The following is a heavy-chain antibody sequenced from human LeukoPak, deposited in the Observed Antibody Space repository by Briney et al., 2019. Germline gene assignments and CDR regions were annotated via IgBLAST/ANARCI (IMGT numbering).Heavy chain of an antibody. CDR3: ARGARIAVAETWTWGDY. V-gene: IGHV1-2*02. Sequence: GASVKVSCKASGYTFTGYYMHWVRQAPGQGLEWMGWINTNSGGTNYAQKFQGRVTMTRDTSISTAYMELSRLRSDDTAVYYCARGARIAVAETWTWGDYWGQGTLVTVSS. J-gene: IGHJ4*02. D-gene: IGHD6-19*01. CDR2: INTNSGGT. CDR1: GYTFTGYY.